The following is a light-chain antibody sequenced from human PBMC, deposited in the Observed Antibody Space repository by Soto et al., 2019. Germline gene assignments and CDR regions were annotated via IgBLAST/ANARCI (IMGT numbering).Light chain of an antibody. CDR2: GAS. J-gene: IGKJ4*01. CDR1: QDISNY. CDR3: QQYNSFPLT. V-gene: IGKV1-16*01. Sequence: DIQMTQSPSSLSASVGDRVTITCRASQDISNYLAWSQQKPGKAPKSLIYGASSLQSGVPSRFSGSGSGTYFTLTISSLQPEDFATYYCQQYNSFPLTFGGGTKVEIK.